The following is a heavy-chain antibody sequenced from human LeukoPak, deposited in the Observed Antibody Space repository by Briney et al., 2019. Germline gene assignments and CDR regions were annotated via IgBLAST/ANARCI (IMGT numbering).Heavy chain of an antibody. CDR3: ARDGTREFDY. V-gene: IGHV3-74*01. CDR2: INSDGSTT. Sequence: PGGSLRPSCAASGFTFSNNWMHWVRQAPGKGLVWVSRINSDGSTTSYADSVRGRFTISRDNAKNTLYLQMNSLRAEDTAVYYCARDGTREFDYWGQGTLVTVSS. D-gene: IGHD1-26*01. J-gene: IGHJ4*02. CDR1: GFTFSNNW.